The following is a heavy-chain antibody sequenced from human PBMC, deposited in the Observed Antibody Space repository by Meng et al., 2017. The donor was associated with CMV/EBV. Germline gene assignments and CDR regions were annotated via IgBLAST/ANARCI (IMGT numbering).Heavy chain of an antibody. CDR2: INHSGST. CDR1: GSY. CDR3: ARGGAGYSSSWYESYIVWFDP. D-gene: IGHD6-13*01. J-gene: IGHJ5*02. Sequence: GSYWSWIRQPPGKGLEWIGEINHSGSTNYNPSLKSRVTISVDTSKNQFSLKLSSVTAADTAVYYCARGGAGYSSSWYESYIVWFDPWGQGTLVTVSS. V-gene: IGHV4-34*01.